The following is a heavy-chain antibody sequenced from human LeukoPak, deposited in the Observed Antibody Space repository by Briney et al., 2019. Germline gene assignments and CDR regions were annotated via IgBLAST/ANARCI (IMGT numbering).Heavy chain of an antibody. D-gene: IGHD3-3*01. J-gene: IGHJ6*03. V-gene: IGHV3-7*01. CDR2: IKPDGSET. CDR1: RFTFSNHY. CDR3: ARGYDFWSGSIPVYYYYYMDV. Sequence: GGSLRLSCVASRFTFSNHYMSWVRQAPGKGLEWVATIKPDGSETFYVDSVKGRFTVSRDNAKNSLYLQMSSLRAEDTAVYYCARGYDFWSGSIPVYYYYYMDVWGKGTTVTVSS.